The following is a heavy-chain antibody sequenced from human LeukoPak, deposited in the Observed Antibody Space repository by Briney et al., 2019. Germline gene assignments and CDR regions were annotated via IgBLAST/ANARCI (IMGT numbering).Heavy chain of an antibody. J-gene: IGHJ4*02. D-gene: IGHD1-26*01. CDR1: GFTFSSYW. Sequence: PGGSLRLSCAASGFTFSSYWMSWVRQAPGKGLEWVANIKQDGSEKYYVDSVKGRFTISRDNAKNSLYLQMNSLRAEDTAAYYCARSPMVGATSQLFDYWGQGTLVTVSS. CDR3: ARSPMVGATSQLFDY. CDR2: IKQDGSEK. V-gene: IGHV3-7*01.